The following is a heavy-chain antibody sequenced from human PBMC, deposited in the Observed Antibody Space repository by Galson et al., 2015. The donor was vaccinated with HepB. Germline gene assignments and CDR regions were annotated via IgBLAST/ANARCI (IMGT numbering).Heavy chain of an antibody. CDR1: GGTFSSYA. CDR3: ATPWGYSYGYERRY. D-gene: IGHD5-18*01. J-gene: IGHJ4*02. V-gene: IGHV1-69*13. Sequence: SVKVSCKASGGTFSSYAISWVRQAPGQGLEWMGGIIPIFGTANYAQKFQGRVTVTADESTSTAYMELSSLRSEDTAVYYCATPWGYSYGYERRYWGQGTLVTVSS. CDR2: IIPIFGTA.